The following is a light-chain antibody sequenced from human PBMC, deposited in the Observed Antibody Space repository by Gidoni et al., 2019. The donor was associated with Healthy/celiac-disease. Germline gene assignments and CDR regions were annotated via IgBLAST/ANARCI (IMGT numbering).Light chain of an antibody. V-gene: IGKV1-39*01. J-gene: IGKJ3*01. CDR2: AAS. Sequence: DIQMTQSPSSLSASVGDRVTITCRASQSISSDLNWYQQKPGKAPKLRIYAASSLQSWVPSRFSGSGSGTDFTLTISSLQPEDFATYYCQQSYSTPHTFGPGTKVDIK. CDR3: QQSYSTPHT. CDR1: QSISSD.